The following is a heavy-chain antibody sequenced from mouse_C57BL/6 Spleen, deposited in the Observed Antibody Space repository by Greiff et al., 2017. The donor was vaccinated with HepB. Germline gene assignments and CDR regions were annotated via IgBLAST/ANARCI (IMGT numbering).Heavy chain of an antibody. J-gene: IGHJ4*01. D-gene: IGHD2-5*01. CDR3: AREGYSNYPYAMDY. V-gene: IGHV1-64*01. CDR2: IHPNSGST. CDR1: GYTFTSYW. Sequence: QVQLQQSGAELVKPGASVKLSCKASGYTFTSYWMHWVKQRPGQGLEWIGMIHPNSGSTNYNEKFKSKATLTVDKSSSTAYMQLSSLTSEDSAFYYCAREGYSNYPYAMDYWGQGTSVTVSS.